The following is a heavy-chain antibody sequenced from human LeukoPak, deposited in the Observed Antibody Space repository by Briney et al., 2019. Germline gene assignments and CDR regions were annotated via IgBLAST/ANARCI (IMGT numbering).Heavy chain of an antibody. CDR3: AKDRVCSGGSCYFDY. CDR1: GFTFSSYA. V-gene: IGHV3-23*01. J-gene: IGHJ4*02. D-gene: IGHD2-15*01. Sequence: GGSLRLSCAASGFTFSSYAMTWVRQAPGRGLEWVSVITGGGDSTYYADSVKGRFTISRDNSKNTLYLQMNSLRAEDTGVYYCAKDRVCSGGSCYFDYWGQGTLVTVSS. CDR2: ITGGGDST.